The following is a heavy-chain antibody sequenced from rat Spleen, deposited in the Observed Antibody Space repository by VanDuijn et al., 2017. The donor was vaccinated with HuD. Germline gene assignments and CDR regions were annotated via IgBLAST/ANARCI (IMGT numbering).Heavy chain of an antibody. Sequence: EVQLVESGGGLVQPGRSMKLSCAASGFTFSDYYMAWVRQAPTKGLEWVATISYDGSSTYYRDSVKGRFTISRDNAKSTLYLQMDSLRSEDTATYYCARHLTTVVPFDYWGQGVVVTVSS. CDR2: ISYDGSST. D-gene: IGHD1-8*01. CDR3: ARHLTTVVPFDY. V-gene: IGHV5-7*01. J-gene: IGHJ2*01. CDR1: GFTFSDYY.